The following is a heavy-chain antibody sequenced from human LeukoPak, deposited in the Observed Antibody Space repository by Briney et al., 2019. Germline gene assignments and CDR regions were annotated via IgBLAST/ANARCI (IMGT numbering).Heavy chain of an antibody. V-gene: IGHV1-24*01. CDR2: FDPEDGET. Sequence: ASVKVSFKVSGYTLTELSMHWVRQAPGKGLEWMGGFDPEDGETIYAQKFQGRVTITEDTSTDTAYMELSSQRSEDTAVYYCATSSELFLLAFDIWGQGTMVTASS. CDR3: ATSSELFLLAFDI. D-gene: IGHD3-10*01. J-gene: IGHJ3*02. CDR1: GYTLTELS.